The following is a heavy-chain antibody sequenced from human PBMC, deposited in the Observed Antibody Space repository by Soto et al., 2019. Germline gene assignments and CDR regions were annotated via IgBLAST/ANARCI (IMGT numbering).Heavy chain of an antibody. CDR3: ARGPRGYVYYHGMDV. V-gene: IGHV4-4*07. Sequence: PSEILSLACTVSGGSISSYYVSWIRQSAGKGLEWIGRIGTSGTTNYNPSLKSRVTMSVDASKNHFSLNLSSVTAADTAVYYCARGPRGYVYYHGMDVWGQGSTVTVSS. D-gene: IGHD3-10*01. CDR1: GGSISSYY. J-gene: IGHJ6*02. CDR2: IGTSGTT.